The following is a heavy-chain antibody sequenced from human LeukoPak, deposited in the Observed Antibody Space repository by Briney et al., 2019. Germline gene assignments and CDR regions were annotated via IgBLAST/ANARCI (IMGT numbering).Heavy chain of an antibody. Sequence: PGGSLRLSCAASGFTFSSYAMRWVRQAPGKGLECVSAISGSGGSTYYGDSVKGRFTISRDNSKNTPYLQMNSLRAEDTAVYYCAKGGVVVIPAASYYFDYWGQGTLVTVSS. J-gene: IGHJ4*02. D-gene: IGHD2-2*01. CDR2: ISGSGGST. CDR1: GFTFSSYA. V-gene: IGHV3-23*01. CDR3: AKGGVVVIPAASYYFDY.